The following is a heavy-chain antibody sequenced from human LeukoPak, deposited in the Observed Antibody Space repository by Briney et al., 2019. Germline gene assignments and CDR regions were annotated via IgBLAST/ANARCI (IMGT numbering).Heavy chain of an antibody. CDR1: GYTSTSYD. J-gene: IGHJ4*02. CDR3: ARVSRGYSYGPDY. V-gene: IGHV1-8*01. Sequence: AVKVSCKASGYTSTSYDITWVRQATGQGLEWMGWMNPNSGNTGYAQKFQGRVTMTRNTSISTAYMELSSLRSEDTAVYYCARVSRGYSYGPDYWGQGTLVTVSS. D-gene: IGHD5-18*01. CDR2: MNPNSGNT.